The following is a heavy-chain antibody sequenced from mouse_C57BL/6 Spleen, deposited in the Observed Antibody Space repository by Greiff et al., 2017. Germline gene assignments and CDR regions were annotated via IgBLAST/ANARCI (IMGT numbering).Heavy chain of an antibody. CDR1: GFSFNTYA. CDR2: IRSKSNNYAT. V-gene: IGHV10-1*01. J-gene: IGHJ4*01. CDR3: VRHGDNASYYAMDY. Sequence: EVQLVESGGGLVQPKGSLKLSCAASGFSFNTYAMNWVRQAPGKGLEWVARIRSKSNNYATYYADSVNDSFTISRDDSESKLYLQMNNLKTEDTAMYYCVRHGDNASYYAMDYWGQRTSVTVSS. D-gene: IGHD2-13*01.